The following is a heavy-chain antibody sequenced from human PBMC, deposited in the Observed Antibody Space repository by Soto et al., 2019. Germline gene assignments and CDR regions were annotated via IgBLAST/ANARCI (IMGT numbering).Heavy chain of an antibody. CDR2: IIPILGIA. Sequence: QVQLVQSGAEVKKPGSSVKVSCKTSVGTFSSYTISWVRQARGQGLEWMGRIIPILGIANYAQKFQGRVTITADKSTSTAYMELSSLRSEDTAVYYCARDQHYYDSSGYYYNDAFDIWGQGTLVTVSS. CDR3: ARDQHYYDSSGYYYNDAFDI. V-gene: IGHV1-69*08. J-gene: IGHJ3*02. D-gene: IGHD3-22*01. CDR1: VGTFSSYT.